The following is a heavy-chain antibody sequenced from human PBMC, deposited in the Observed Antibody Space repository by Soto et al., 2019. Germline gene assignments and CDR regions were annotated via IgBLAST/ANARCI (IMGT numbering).Heavy chain of an antibody. D-gene: IGHD3-22*01. V-gene: IGHV5-51*01. J-gene: IGHJ4*02. CDR2: IYPGDSDT. CDR1: GNSFTNYW. CDR3: ARAYYYDSSGYRYYFDY. Sequence: KNGESLKISCKGSGNSFTNYWIGWVRQMPGKGLEWMGIIYPGDSDTRYSPSFQGQVTISADKSISTAYQQWSSLKASDTAMYYCARAYYYDSSGYRYYFDYWGQGTLVTVSS.